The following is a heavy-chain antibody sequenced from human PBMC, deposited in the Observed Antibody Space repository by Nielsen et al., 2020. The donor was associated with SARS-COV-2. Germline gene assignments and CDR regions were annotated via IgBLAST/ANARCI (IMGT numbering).Heavy chain of an antibody. Sequence: WIRPPPGKGLEWVGYVFYTGSTYYNPSLKSRTTISVDTSKNQFSLKVTSVTAADTAVYYCAREVIAPRPDGDYNYYMDVWDNGTTVTVSS. CDR3: AREVIAPRPDGDYNYYMDV. V-gene: IGHV4-30-4*01. D-gene: IGHD4-17*01. CDR2: VFYTGST. J-gene: IGHJ6*03.